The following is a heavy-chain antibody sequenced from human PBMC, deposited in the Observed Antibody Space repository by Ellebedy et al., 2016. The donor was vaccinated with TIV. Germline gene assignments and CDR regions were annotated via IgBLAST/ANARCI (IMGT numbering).Heavy chain of an antibody. D-gene: IGHD2-8*01. CDR1: GFTFSRYW. CDR2: VYRDETTT. Sequence: GESLKISCAASGFTFSRYWMHWVRQVPGKGLLWVSRVYRDETTTLYADSVKGRFTVSRDNAKNTLYLQMNSLRAEDTAVYYCVRGCTNGECQPGGFDYWGQGTLVTVSS. CDR3: VRGCTNGECQPGGFDY. V-gene: IGHV3-74*01. J-gene: IGHJ4*02.